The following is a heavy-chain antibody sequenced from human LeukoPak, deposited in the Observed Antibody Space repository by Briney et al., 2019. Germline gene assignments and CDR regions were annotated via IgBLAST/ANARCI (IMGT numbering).Heavy chain of an antibody. CDR3: AKKGYYDGSGYYMYYFDH. CDR1: GFTFSDYY. Sequence: PGGSLRLSCGASGFTFSDYYMTWIRQAPGKGLEWISDISTSGSIKHYADSVKGRFTISRDNANNSLSLQMNSLRADDTAFYYCAKKGYYDGSGYYMYYFDHWGQGTLVTVSS. D-gene: IGHD3-22*01. CDR2: ISTSGSIK. V-gene: IGHV3-11*01. J-gene: IGHJ4*02.